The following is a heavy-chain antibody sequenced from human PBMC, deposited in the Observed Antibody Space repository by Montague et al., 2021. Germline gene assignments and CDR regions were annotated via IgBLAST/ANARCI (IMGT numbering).Heavy chain of an antibody. CDR2: IYYSGST. J-gene: IGHJ4*02. V-gene: IGHV4-39*07. CDR3: ATWPAYSTTWYYFDS. CDR1: GGSISSSSYY. Sequence: SETLSLTCTVSGGSISSSSYYWGWIRQPPGKGLEWIGSIYYSGSTYYNPSLKSRLTISVDTSKNQFSLKLTSVTAADTAVYYCATWPAYSTTWYYFDSWAREPRSSSPQ. D-gene: IGHD2/OR15-2a*01.